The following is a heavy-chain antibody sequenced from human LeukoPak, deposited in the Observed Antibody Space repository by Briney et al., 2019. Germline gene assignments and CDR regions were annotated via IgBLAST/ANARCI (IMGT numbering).Heavy chain of an antibody. CDR1: GDSINSLDL. CDR3: ARGDPGDYSFDY. D-gene: IGHD3-10*01. V-gene: IGHV4-4*02. J-gene: IGHJ4*02. Sequence: SETLSLTCTVSGDSINSLDLWSWVRQPPGKGLEWIGEMYLSGTTHSNPSVKSRVTISIDTSKNQFSLKLSSVTAADTAVYYCARGDPGDYSFDYWGQETLVTVSS. CDR2: MYLSGTT.